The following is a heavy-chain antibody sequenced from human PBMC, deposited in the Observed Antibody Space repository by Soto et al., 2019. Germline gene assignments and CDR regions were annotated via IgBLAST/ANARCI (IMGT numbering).Heavy chain of an antibody. J-gene: IGHJ4*02. V-gene: IGHV1-18*01. CDR3: TRSIAAAVDFDY. CDR1: GYTFTSYG. D-gene: IGHD6-13*01. CDR2: ISAYNGNT. Sequence: QVWLVQSGAAVKKPGASVEVSCKASGYTFTSYGISWVRQAPGQGLEWMGWISAYNGNTNYAQKLQGRVTMTTDTSTSTAYMELRSLRSDDPAVYYCTRSIAAAVDFDYWGQGTLVTVSS.